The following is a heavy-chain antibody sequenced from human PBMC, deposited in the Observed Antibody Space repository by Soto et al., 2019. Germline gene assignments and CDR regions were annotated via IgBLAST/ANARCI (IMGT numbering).Heavy chain of an antibody. D-gene: IGHD3-22*01. CDR2: ISGSGGST. V-gene: IGHV3-23*01. Sequence: GGSLRLSCAASGFTFSSYAMSWVRQAPGKGLEWVSAISGSGGSTYYADSVKGRFTISRDNSKNTLYLQMNSLRAEDTAVYYCAKGPYYYDSSGYSYHYYYGLDVWGQGTTVTVSS. CDR1: GFTFSSYA. J-gene: IGHJ6*02. CDR3: AKGPYYYDSSGYSYHYYYGLDV.